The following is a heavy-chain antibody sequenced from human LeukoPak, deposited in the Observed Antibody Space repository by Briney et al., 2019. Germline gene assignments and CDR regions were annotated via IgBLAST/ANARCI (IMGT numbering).Heavy chain of an antibody. Sequence: GGSLRLSCAASGFTFSSYAMSWVRQAPGKGLEWVSYISSSSSTIYYADSVKGRFTISRDNAKNSLYLQMNSLRDEDTAVYYCARAHAMVTVAFDIWGQGTMVTVSS. J-gene: IGHJ3*02. CDR3: ARAHAMVTVAFDI. D-gene: IGHD5-18*01. V-gene: IGHV3-48*02. CDR1: GFTFSSYA. CDR2: ISSSSSTI.